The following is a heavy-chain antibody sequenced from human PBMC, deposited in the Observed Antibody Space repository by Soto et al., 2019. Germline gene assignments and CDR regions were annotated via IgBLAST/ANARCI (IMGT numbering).Heavy chain of an antibody. J-gene: IGHJ4*02. V-gene: IGHV3-48*01. D-gene: IGHD3-16*01. CDR1: GFTFSSYS. Sequence: PGGSLRLSCAASGFTFSSYSMNWVRQAPGKGLEWVSYISSSSSTIYYADSVKGRFTISRDNSKNTVNLQMNSLRAEDTAVYYCARDHWAADYWGQGTLVTVSS. CDR2: ISSSSSTI. CDR3: ARDHWAADY.